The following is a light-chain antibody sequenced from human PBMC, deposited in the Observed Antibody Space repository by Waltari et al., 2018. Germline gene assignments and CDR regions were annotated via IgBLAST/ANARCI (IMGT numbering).Light chain of an antibody. J-gene: IGLJ2*01. V-gene: IGLV2-11*01. CDR2: DVT. Sequence: QSALTQPRSVSGSPGQSVPLSSPGTSSEVGGYDSVPWYQHHPGKAPKLMICDVTKRPSGVPDRFSGSKSGNTASLTISGLQAEDEADYYCCSYAGSYTHVVFGGGTKLTVL. CDR1: SSEVGGYDS. CDR3: CSYAGSYTHVV.